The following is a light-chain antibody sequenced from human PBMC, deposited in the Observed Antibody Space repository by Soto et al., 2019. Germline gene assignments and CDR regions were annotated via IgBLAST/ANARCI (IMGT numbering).Light chain of an antibody. CDR1: QNVYNN. J-gene: IGKJ4*01. Sequence: EIVMTQSPATLSASPRERATLYSKVCQNVYNNLAWYQQRLGQPPRLLIYDASTRATGISAWFSGSGYGTEFTLIISSLQSEDFAVYFCQQCRNWPLTFGGGTKV. CDR2: DAS. CDR3: QQCRNWPLT. V-gene: IGKV3-15*01.